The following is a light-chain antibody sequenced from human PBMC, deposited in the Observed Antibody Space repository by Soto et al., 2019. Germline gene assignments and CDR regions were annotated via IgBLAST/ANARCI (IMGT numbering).Light chain of an antibody. CDR2: AAS. CDR1: QSISSY. J-gene: IGKJ1*01. Sequence: DIQMTQSPSSLSASVGDRVTITCRASQSISSYLNWYQQKPGKAPKLLIYAASSLQSGVPSRFSGSGSGTDFTLTISSLLPEDFATYYCQQSDRTPWTFRQGTKVEIK. V-gene: IGKV1-39*01. CDR3: QQSDRTPWT.